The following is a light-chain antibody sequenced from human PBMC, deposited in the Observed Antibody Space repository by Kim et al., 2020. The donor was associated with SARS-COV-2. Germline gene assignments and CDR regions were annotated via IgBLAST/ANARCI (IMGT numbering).Light chain of an antibody. V-gene: IGKV3-15*01. CDR2: GAS. CDR1: QRISRS. Sequence: SVTAREKDNLSCRASQRISRSLAWYQQKPGQAPRGLIYGASTRATGVPARFSGSGSGTEFTLTVSSLQSEDFAVYYCQQYNNWPTFGGGTKVEIK. CDR3: QQYNNWPT. J-gene: IGKJ4*01.